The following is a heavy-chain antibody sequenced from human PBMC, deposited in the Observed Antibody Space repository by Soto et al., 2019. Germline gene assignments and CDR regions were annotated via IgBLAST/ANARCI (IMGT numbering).Heavy chain of an antibody. V-gene: IGHV3-53*01. CDR2: IYSGGST. Sequence: GGSLRLSCAASGFTVSSNYMSWVRQAPGKGLEWVSVIYSGGSTYDADSVKGRFTISRDNSKNTLYLQMNSLRAEDTAVYYCARVPLVGVRGYYFDYWGQGTLVTVSS. D-gene: IGHD1-26*01. CDR3: ARVPLVGVRGYYFDY. J-gene: IGHJ4*02. CDR1: GFTVSSNY.